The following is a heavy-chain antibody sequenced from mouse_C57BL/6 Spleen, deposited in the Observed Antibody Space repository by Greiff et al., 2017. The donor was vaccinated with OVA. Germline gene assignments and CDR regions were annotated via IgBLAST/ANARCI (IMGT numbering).Heavy chain of an antibody. J-gene: IGHJ2*01. V-gene: IGHV1-82*01. D-gene: IGHD1-1*01. CDR2: IYPGDGDT. Sequence: VKLMESGPELVKPGASVKISCKASGYAFSSSWMNWVKQRPGKGLEWIGRIYPGDGDTNYNGKFKGKATLTADKSSSTAYMQLSSLTSEDSAVYFCAKSSLPLDYWGQGTTLTVSS. CDR3: AKSSLPLDY. CDR1: GYAFSSSW.